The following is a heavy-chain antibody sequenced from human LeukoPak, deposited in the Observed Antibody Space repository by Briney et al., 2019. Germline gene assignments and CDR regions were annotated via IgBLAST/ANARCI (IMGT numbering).Heavy chain of an antibody. Sequence: GASVKVSCKASGYTFTGYYMHWVRQAPGQGLEWMGWINPNSGGTNYAQKFQGRVTMTRDTSISTAYMELSRLRSDDTAVYYCARVSSGYDYEGYYFDYWGQGTLVTVSS. CDR3: ARVSSGYDYEGYYFDY. D-gene: IGHD5-12*01. CDR2: INPNSGGT. J-gene: IGHJ4*02. CDR1: GYTFTGYY. V-gene: IGHV1-2*02.